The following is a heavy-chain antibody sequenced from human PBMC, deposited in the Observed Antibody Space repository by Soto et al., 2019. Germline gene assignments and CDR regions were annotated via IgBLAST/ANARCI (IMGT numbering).Heavy chain of an antibody. Sequence: QVQLVQSGAEVKKPGASVKVSCKASGYTFTGYYMHWVRQAPGQGLEWMGWINPNSGGTNYAQNFQGRVTMTRDTSITTAYMELSGLTSDDTATYYCARDIGGGEDYWGQGTLVTVSS. V-gene: IGHV1-2*02. J-gene: IGHJ4*02. CDR3: ARDIGGGEDY. CDR2: INPNSGGT. D-gene: IGHD3-16*01. CDR1: GYTFTGYY.